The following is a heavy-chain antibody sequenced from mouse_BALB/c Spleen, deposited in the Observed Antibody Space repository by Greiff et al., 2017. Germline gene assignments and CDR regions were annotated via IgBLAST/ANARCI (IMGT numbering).Heavy chain of an antibody. CDR2: INPSTGYT. J-gene: IGHJ4*01. V-gene: IGHV1-7*01. CDR3: ARFGGNYSYAMDY. Sequence: QVQLQQSGAELAKPGASVKMSCKASGYTFTSYWMHWVKQRPGQGLEWIGYINPSTGYTEYNQKFKDKATLTADKSSSTAYMQLSSLTSEDSAVYYCARFGGNYSYAMDYWGQGTSVTVSS. D-gene: IGHD1-1*02. CDR1: GYTFTSYW.